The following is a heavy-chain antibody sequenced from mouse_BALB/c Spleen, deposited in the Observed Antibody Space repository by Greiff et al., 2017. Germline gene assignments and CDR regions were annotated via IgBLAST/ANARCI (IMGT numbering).Heavy chain of an antibody. CDR1: GYTFTSYW. J-gene: IGHJ4*01. CDR2: INPSTGYT. Sequence: VQLQQSGAELAKPGASVKMSCKASGYTFTSYWMHWVKQRPGQGLEWIGYINPSTGYTEYNQKFKDKATLTADKSSSTAYMQLSSLTSEDSAVYYGAKGYYRDCYAMDYWGQGTSVTVSA. V-gene: IGHV1-7*01. CDR3: AKGYYRDCYAMDY. D-gene: IGHD2-14*01.